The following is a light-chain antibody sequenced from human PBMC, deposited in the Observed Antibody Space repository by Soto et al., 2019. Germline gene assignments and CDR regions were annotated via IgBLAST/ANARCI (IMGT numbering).Light chain of an antibody. J-gene: IGKJ1*01. CDR3: QQCNNWPPWT. Sequence: EIVMTQSPATLSVSPGERATLSCRASQSVGSNLVWYQQRPGQAPRLLIYGASTRATGIPARFSGSGSGTEFTLTISSLQPEDSAVYFCQQCNNWPPWTFGQGNKV. V-gene: IGKV3D-15*01. CDR1: QSVGSN. CDR2: GAS.